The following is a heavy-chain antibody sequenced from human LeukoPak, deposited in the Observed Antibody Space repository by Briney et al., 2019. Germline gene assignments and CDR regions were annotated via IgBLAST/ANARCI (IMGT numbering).Heavy chain of an antibody. CDR1: GGTFSSYT. J-gene: IGHJ5*02. CDR2: IIPILGIA. Sequence: SVKVSCKASGGTFSSYTISWVRQAPGQGLEWMGRIIPILGIANYAQKFQGRVTITADKSTSAACMELSSLRSEDTAVYYCAISRQTLNWFDPWGQGTLVTVSS. CDR3: AISRQTLNWFDP. V-gene: IGHV1-69*02. D-gene: IGHD3-16*01.